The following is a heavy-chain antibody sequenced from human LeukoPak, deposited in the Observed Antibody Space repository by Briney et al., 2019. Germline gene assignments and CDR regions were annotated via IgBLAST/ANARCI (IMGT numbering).Heavy chain of an antibody. J-gene: IGHJ4*02. V-gene: IGHV1-2*02. CDR3: VREGNELLSKNFDF. CDR2: INPHSGGT. CDR1: GFTFTGYY. D-gene: IGHD1-7*01. Sequence: ASVKVSCKASGFTFTGYYIHWVRQAPGQGLEWMEYINPHSGGTSTPQNFQGRVTMTTDTSISAAYMELSSLISDDTAICYCVREGNELLSKNFDFWGQGTLVTVSS.